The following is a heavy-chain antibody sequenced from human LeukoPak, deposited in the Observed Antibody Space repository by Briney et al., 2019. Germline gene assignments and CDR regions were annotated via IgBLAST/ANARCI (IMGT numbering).Heavy chain of an antibody. Sequence: GRSLRLSCAASGFTFSSYAMHWVRQAPGKGLGWVAVISYDGSNKYYADSVKGRFTISRDNSKNTLYLQMNSLRAEDTAVYYCARGPRGGYNWFDPWGQGTLVTVSS. CDR2: ISYDGSNK. J-gene: IGHJ5*02. CDR3: ARGPRGGYNWFDP. CDR1: GFTFSSYA. V-gene: IGHV3-30-3*01. D-gene: IGHD3-10*01.